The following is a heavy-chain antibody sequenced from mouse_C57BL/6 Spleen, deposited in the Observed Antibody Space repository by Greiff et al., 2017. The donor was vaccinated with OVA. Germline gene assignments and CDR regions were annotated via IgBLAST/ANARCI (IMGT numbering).Heavy chain of an antibody. V-gene: IGHV1-64*01. D-gene: IGHD1-1*01. CDR1: GYTFTSYW. CDR3: ARSTTVGFDY. J-gene: IGHJ2*01. Sequence: QVQLQQPGAELVKPGASVKLSCKASGYTFTSYWMHWVKRRPGQGLEWIGMIHPNSGSTKYNEKFKSKATLTVDKSSSTAYMQLSSLTSEDSAVYYCARSTTVGFDYWGQGTTLTVSS. CDR2: IHPNSGST.